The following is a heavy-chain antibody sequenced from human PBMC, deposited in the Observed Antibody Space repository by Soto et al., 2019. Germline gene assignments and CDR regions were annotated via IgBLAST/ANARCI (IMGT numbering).Heavy chain of an antibody. CDR2: IFHSGST. Sequence: SETLSLTCAVSGGSIRSNNWWSWVRQPPGKGLEWIGEIFHSGSTHYNPSLKTRVTISVDKSKNQFSLKLISVTAADTAVYYCARVYSGSYSGYWGQGTPVTVSS. CDR1: GGSIRSNNW. D-gene: IGHD1-26*01. V-gene: IGHV4-4*02. CDR3: ARVYSGSYSGY. J-gene: IGHJ4*02.